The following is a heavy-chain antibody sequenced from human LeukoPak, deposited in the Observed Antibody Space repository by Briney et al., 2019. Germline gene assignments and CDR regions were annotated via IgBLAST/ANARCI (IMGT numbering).Heavy chain of an antibody. J-gene: IGHJ4*02. CDR1: GGFISSHY. V-gene: IGHV4-59*11. D-gene: IGHD1-14*01. Sequence: PSETLSLTCTVSGGFISSHYWSWIRQPPGKGLEWIGYIYYSGSTNYNPSLKSRVTISVDTSKNQFSLKLSSVTAADTAVYYCAREGTTAADYWGQGTLVTVSS. CDR2: IYYSGST. CDR3: AREGTTAADY.